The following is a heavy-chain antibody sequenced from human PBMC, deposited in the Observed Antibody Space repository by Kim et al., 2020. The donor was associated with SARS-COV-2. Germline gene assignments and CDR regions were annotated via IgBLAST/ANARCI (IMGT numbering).Heavy chain of an antibody. D-gene: IGHD2-8*01. CDR2: MNPNSGST. Sequence: ASVKVSCKTSGYTFTNYDINWVRQATGQGLEWMGWMNPNSGSTGYAQKFQGRVTMSRNTPISTAYMELSSLRSEDTAVYFCARVCNKGVCPREESDFDYWGQGTLVTVSS. J-gene: IGHJ4*02. CDR3: ARVCNKGVCPREESDFDY. CDR1: GYTFTNYD. V-gene: IGHV1-8*01.